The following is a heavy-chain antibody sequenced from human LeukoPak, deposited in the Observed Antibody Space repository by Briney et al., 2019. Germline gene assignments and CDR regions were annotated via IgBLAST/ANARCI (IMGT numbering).Heavy chain of an antibody. V-gene: IGHV3-23*01. J-gene: IGHJ2*01. CDR3: ARRALVVATSYWYFDL. D-gene: IGHD2-15*01. CDR2: ISGSGGGT. CDR1: GFTFSSYA. Sequence: GASLRLSCAASGFTFSSYAMSWVRQAAGKGLEWVSGISGSGGGTFYADSVEGRFTISRDSSQNTLYLQINSLRAEDTAVYSCARRALVVATSYWYFDLWGRGTLVTVSS.